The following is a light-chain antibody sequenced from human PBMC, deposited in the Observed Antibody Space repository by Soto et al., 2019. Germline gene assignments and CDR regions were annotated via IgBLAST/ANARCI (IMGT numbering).Light chain of an antibody. V-gene: IGKV3-20*01. CDR1: QSVSSKY. J-gene: IGKJ3*01. Sequence: EIVLTQSPGTLSLSPGERATLSCRASQSVSSKYLAWYQQKPGQAPRVLIYGTSIRASGVPERFSGGGSGTDFTLTITRLEPEDFVVYYCQQYGSSLVTFGPGTKVDIK. CDR3: QQYGSSLVT. CDR2: GTS.